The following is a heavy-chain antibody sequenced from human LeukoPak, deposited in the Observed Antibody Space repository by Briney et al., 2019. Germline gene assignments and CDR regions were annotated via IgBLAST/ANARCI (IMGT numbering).Heavy chain of an antibody. CDR2: IKKDGSET. CDR3: GGSGRTSEF. Sequence: GGSLRLSCAASGFTFSTDWMNWVRQAPGKGLEWVATIKKDGSETYYVDFVKGRFTISRDNAKNSVHLQMNSLRAADTAVYCSGGSGRTSEFWGQGTLVTVSS. V-gene: IGHV3-7*01. D-gene: IGHD6-19*01. J-gene: IGHJ1*01. CDR1: GFTFSTDW.